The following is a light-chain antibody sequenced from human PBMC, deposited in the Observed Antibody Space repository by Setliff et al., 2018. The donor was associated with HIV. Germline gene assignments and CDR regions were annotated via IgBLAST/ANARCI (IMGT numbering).Light chain of an antibody. CDR1: SSNIGAAHD. Sequence: QSVLTQPASVSGAAGQRVTISCTGSSSNIGAAHDVHWYQKLPGAAPKLLIYDNSNRPSGIPDRFSGSRSATSASLAITGLQAEDEADYYCQSYDDTMSGYVFGIGTKVTVL. CDR3: QSYDDTMSGYV. V-gene: IGLV1-40*01. CDR2: DNS. J-gene: IGLJ1*01.